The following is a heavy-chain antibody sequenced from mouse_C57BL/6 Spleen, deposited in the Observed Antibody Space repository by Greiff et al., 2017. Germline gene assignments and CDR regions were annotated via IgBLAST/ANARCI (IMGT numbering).Heavy chain of an antibody. CDR1: GYTFTSYW. CDR2: IDPSDSYT. Sequence: QVQLQQPGAELVMPGASVKLSCKASGYTFTSYWMHWVKQRPGQGLEWIGEIDPSDSYTNYNQKFKGKSTLTVDKSSSTAYMQLSSLTSEDSAVYYCARSELLAYWGQVTLVTVSA. D-gene: IGHD1-3*01. J-gene: IGHJ3*01. V-gene: IGHV1-69*01. CDR3: ARSELLAY.